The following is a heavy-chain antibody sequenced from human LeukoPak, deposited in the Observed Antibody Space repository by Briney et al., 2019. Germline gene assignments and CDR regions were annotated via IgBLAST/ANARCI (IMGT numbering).Heavy chain of an antibody. V-gene: IGHV1-2*06. CDR1: GYTFTGYY. J-gene: IGHJ3*02. CDR2: INPNSGST. CDR3: ARGAVSRAAHAFDI. D-gene: IGHD2-15*01. Sequence: ASVKVSCKASGYTFTGYYMHWVRQAPGQGLEWMGRINPNSGSTNYAQKFQGRVTKTRETSLSTACMELSRLRSDGTAVYYCARGAVSRAAHAFDIWGQGTMVTVSS.